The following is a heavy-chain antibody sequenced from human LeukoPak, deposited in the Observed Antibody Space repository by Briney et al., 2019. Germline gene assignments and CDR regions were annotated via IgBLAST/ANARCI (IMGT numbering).Heavy chain of an antibody. CDR1: GGSISSGSYY. CDR3: ARLDRGGGDL. J-gene: IGHJ5*02. Sequence: SQTLSLTCTVSGGSISSGSYYWSWTRQPAGKGLEWIGRIYTSGSTNYNPSLKSRVTISVDTSKNQFSLKLSSVTAADTAVYYCARLDRGGGDLWGQGTLVTVSS. V-gene: IGHV4-61*02. D-gene: IGHD2-15*01. CDR2: IYTSGST.